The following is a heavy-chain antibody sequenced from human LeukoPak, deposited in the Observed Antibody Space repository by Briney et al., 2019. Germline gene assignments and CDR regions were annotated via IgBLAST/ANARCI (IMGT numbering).Heavy chain of an antibody. V-gene: IGHV3-21*01. D-gene: IGHD2-8*01. J-gene: IGHJ4*02. Sequence: AGGSLRLSCAASGFTFSSYWMSWVRQAPGKGLEWVSSISSSSSYIYYADSVKGRFTISRDNAKNSLYLQMNSLGAEDTAVYYCARQLGYCTNGVCFTYYFDYWGQGTLVTVSS. CDR3: ARQLGYCTNGVCFTYYFDY. CDR2: ISSSSSYI. CDR1: GFTFSSYW.